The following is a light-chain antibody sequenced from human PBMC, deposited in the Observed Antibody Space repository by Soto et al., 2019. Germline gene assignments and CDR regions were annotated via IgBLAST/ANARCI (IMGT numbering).Light chain of an antibody. CDR3: QQYGSSPRT. CDR1: QIITSGY. V-gene: IGKV3-20*01. Sequence: EIVLTQSPDTLSLSPGERATLSCRASQIITSGYLAWYQQTRGQAPRLLIYGASIRATGVPGRFSGSGSGTEFTLSISGLEPEDFALYYCQQYGSSPRTFGQGTKVEIK. CDR2: GAS. J-gene: IGKJ2*01.